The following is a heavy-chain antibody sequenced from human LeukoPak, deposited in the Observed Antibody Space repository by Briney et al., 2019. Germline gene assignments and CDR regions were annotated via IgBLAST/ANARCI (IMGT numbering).Heavy chain of an antibody. D-gene: IGHD6-13*01. CDR1: GYTFTSNG. J-gene: IGHJ5*02. CDR3: ARGAAAGRNWFGP. V-gene: IGHV1-18*01. CDR2: ISCYNGDT. Sequence: ASVKVSCKASGYTFTSNGITWVRQAPGQGLEWVGWISCYNGDTKYAQKFQGRVTVTTDTSTSTAYMELRSLRSDDTAVYYCARGAAAGRNWFGPWGQGTLVTVSS.